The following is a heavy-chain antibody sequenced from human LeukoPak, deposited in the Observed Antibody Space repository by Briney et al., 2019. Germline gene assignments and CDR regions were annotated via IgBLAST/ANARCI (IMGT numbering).Heavy chain of an antibody. J-gene: IGHJ2*01. V-gene: IGHV4-4*02. CDR1: GGSISSSNW. CDR3: ARVPDPIVVVIPAGEFDL. D-gene: IGHD3-22*01. CDR2: TYHSGST. Sequence: PSGTLSLTCAVSGGSISSSNWWSWVRQPPGKGLEWIGETYHSGSTNYNPSLKSRVTISVDKSKNQFSLKLSSVTAADTAVYYCARVPDPIVVVIPAGEFDLWGRGTLVTVSS.